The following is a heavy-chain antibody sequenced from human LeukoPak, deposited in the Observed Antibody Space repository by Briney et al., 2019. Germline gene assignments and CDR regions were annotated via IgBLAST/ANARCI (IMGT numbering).Heavy chain of an antibody. J-gene: IGHJ4*02. V-gene: IGHV4-59*01. Sequence: KPSDTLSLTCTVSGGSISSYYWSWIRQSPGKGLEWIGYISYTGSTNYNPSLSSRVTISLDTSKNQFSLKLTSVTAADTAIYYCGRDKRLGVNWYGNHYWGQGTLVTVSS. CDR1: GGSISSYY. D-gene: IGHD1-1*01. CDR3: GRDKRLGVNWYGNHY. CDR2: ISYTGST.